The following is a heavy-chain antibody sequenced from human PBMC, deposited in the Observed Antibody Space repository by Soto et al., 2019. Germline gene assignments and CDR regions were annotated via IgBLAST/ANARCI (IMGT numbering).Heavy chain of an antibody. CDR2: ISRSSSFL. CDR1: GFSFRSYY. J-gene: IGHJ4*02. Sequence: EVQLVESGGGLVQPGGSLRLSCAASGFSFRSYYLNWVRQAPGRGLEWVSSISRSSSFLSYADSLKGRYTISRDNAKSSVHLQMNSLRAEDTAVYYCASVGTDYGSGSPYYSDYWGQGTLVTVAS. D-gene: IGHD3-10*01. CDR3: ASVGTDYGSGSPYYSDY. V-gene: IGHV3-21*06.